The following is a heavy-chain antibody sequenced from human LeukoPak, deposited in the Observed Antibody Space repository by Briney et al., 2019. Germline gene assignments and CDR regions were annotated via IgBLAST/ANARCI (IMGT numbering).Heavy chain of an antibody. Sequence: RPSETLSLTCDVYGGSLSDYCWTWIRQTPGKGLEWIGHMNHLLATTYNPSLESRVTISLDTSKNQFSLKLSSVTAADTAVYYCARGPDYYYYGMDVWGQGTTVTVSS. CDR2: MNHLLAT. CDR3: ARGPDYYYYGMDV. J-gene: IGHJ6*02. CDR1: GGSLSDYC. V-gene: IGHV4-34*01.